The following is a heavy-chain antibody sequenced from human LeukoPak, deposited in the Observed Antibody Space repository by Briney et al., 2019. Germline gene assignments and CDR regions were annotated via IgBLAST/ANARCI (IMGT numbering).Heavy chain of an antibody. CDR3: ARGMISGSYGERKYYFDY. J-gene: IGHJ4*02. V-gene: IGHV1-8*01. CDR1: GYTFTSYD. Sequence: ASVKVSCKASGYTFTSYDINWVRQAPGQGLEWMGWMNPNSGNTGYAQKFQGRVTMTRNTSISTAYMELSSLRSEDTAVYYCARGMISGSYGERKYYFDYWGQGTLVTVSS. D-gene: IGHD1-26*01. CDR2: MNPNSGNT.